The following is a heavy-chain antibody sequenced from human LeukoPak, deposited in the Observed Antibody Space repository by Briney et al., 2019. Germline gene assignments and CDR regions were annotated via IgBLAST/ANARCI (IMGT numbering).Heavy chain of an antibody. CDR1: GCTFTSYG. CDR3: ARGRSSGWYDYYYYGMDV. V-gene: IGHV1-18*01. Sequence: GASVKVSCKASGCTFTSYGISWVRQAPGQGLEWMGWISAYNGNTNYAQKLQGRVTMTTDTSTSTAYMELRSLRSDDTAVYYCARGRSSGWYDYYYYGMDVWGQGTTVTVSS. D-gene: IGHD6-19*01. J-gene: IGHJ6*02. CDR2: ISAYNGNT.